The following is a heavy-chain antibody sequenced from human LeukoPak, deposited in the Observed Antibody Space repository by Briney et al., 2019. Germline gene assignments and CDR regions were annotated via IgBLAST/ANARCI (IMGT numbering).Heavy chain of an antibody. J-gene: IGHJ3*02. CDR1: GGSINNRSDS. V-gene: IGHV4-39*07. Sequence: PSETLSLTCTVSGGSINNRSDSWGWLRQPPGKGLEWIGTVSYSGSTYYSPSLKSRVTISVDMSKNQFSLKLSSVTAADTAVYYCARAPGYYDSSGYYTDAFDIWGQGTMVTVSS. D-gene: IGHD3-22*01. CDR3: ARAPGYYDSSGYYTDAFDI. CDR2: VSYSGST.